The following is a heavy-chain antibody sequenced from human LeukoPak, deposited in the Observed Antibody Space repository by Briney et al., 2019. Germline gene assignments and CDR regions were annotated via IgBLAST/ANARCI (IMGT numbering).Heavy chain of an antibody. J-gene: IGHJ3*02. D-gene: IGHD3-9*01. Sequence: SVKVSCKASGGTFSSYAISWVRQAPGQGLEWMGRIIPIFGTANYAQKFQGRVTITTDGSTSTAYMELSSLRSEDTAVYYCASLNHYDILTGYYFAFDIWGQGTMVTVSS. CDR3: ASLNHYDILTGYYFAFDI. CDR1: GGTFSSYA. CDR2: IIPIFGTA. V-gene: IGHV1-69*05.